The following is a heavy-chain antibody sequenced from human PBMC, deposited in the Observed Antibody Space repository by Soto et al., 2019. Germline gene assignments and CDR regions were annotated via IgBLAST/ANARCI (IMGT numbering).Heavy chain of an antibody. CDR3: ARGGGSDSFDY. V-gene: IGHV4-30-2*01. CDR1: GASISYGNYA. J-gene: IGHJ4*02. CDR2: INHLETT. D-gene: IGHD1-26*01. Sequence: SETLSLTCTVSGASISYGNYAWSWIRQTPGKGLEWIGYINHLETTFYNPSFESRLTLSIDRAKNQFSLNLDSMSAADRAVYFCARGGGSDSFDYWGQGILVTVSS.